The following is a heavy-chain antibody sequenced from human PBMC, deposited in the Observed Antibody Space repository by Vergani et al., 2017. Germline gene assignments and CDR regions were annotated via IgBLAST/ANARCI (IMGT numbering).Heavy chain of an antibody. CDR2: ISGHGDRT. CDR3: AREERSNTSPFVGY. V-gene: IGHV3-23*01. Sequence: EVHLLESGGDQVEAGGSLRLSCVASGFTFSNAAMSWVRQTSGKGLEWVSAISGHGDRTSYADSVKGRFTISRDNSKNTVYLQMNSLKAEDRATYYCAREERSNTSPFVGYWGQGTLVTV. J-gene: IGHJ4*02. D-gene: IGHD2/OR15-2a*01. CDR1: GFTFSNAA.